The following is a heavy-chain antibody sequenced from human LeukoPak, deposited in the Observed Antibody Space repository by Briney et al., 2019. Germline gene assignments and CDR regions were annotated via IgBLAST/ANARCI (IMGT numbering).Heavy chain of an antibody. CDR1: GFTFSSYE. D-gene: IGHD2-15*01. V-gene: IGHV3-48*03. J-gene: IGHJ4*02. CDR3: ARDVGQFDF. Sequence: GGSLRLSCAASGFTFSSYEMNWVRQAPGKGLEWVSYISTSGRTIFYADSVKGRFTISRDNAKNSLYLQMNSLRAEDTAVYYCARDVGQFDFWGQGTLVTVSS. CDR2: ISTSGRTI.